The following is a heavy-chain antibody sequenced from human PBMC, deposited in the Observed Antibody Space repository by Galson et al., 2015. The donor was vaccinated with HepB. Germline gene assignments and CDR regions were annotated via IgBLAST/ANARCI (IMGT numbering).Heavy chain of an antibody. Sequence: SLRLSCAASGFTFSSYAMSWVRQAPGKGLEWVSAISGSGGSTYYADSVKGRFTISRDNSKNTLYLQMNSLRAEDTAVYYCAKDRAAPAAILNWFDPWGQGTLVTVSS. CDR1: GFTFSSYA. CDR3: AKDRAAPAAILNWFDP. D-gene: IGHD2-2*02. V-gene: IGHV3-23*01. CDR2: ISGSGGST. J-gene: IGHJ5*02.